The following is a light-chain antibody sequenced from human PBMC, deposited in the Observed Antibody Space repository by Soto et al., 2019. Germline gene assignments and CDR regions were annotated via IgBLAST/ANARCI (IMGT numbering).Light chain of an antibody. J-gene: IGKJ3*01. Sequence: PGERATLSCRASQSVSSSLAWYQQKPGQAPRLFIYDASNRATGIPARFSGSGSGTDFTLTISSLEPEDFAVYYCQQRSNWPPEVTFGPGTKVDIK. CDR3: QQRSNWPPEVT. CDR2: DAS. CDR1: QSVSSS. V-gene: IGKV3-11*01.